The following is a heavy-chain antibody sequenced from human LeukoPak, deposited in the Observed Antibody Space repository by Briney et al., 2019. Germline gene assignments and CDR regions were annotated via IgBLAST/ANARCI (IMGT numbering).Heavy chain of an antibody. D-gene: IGHD3-9*01. J-gene: IGHJ4*02. CDR3: ARSGFSYYDILTGYYPHYFDY. V-gene: IGHV3-21*04. CDR2: SSYI. Sequence: SSYIYYADSVKGRFTISRDNAKKSLYLQMNSLGAEDTAVYYCARSGFSYYDILTGYYPHYFDYWGQGTLVTVSS.